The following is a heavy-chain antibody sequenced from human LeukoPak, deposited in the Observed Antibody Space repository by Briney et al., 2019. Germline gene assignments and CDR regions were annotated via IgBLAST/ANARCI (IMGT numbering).Heavy chain of an antibody. D-gene: IGHD1-26*01. CDR3: ASEPIIVGASTVDY. CDR1: GYSISSGYY. Sequence: ASETLSLTCAVSGYSISSGYYWGGIRQPPGEGLEWIGSIYHSGSTYYKPSLKSRVTISVDTSKNQFSLKLSSVTAADTAVYYCASEPIIVGASTVDYWGQGTLVTVSS. J-gene: IGHJ4*02. CDR2: IYHSGST. V-gene: IGHV4-38-2*01.